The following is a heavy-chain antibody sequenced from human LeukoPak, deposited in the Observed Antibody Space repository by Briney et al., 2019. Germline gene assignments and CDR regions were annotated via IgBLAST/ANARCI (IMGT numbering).Heavy chain of an antibody. Sequence: GGSLRLSCAASGFTFDDYGMSWVRQAPGKGLEWVSGISWNGGSTGYADSVKGRFTISRDNAKNSLYLQMNSLRAEDTALYYCARYDSSGYRYYYYYMDVWGKGTTVTVSS. CDR1: GFTFDDYG. J-gene: IGHJ6*03. CDR2: ISWNGGST. D-gene: IGHD3-22*01. CDR3: ARYDSSGYRYYYYYMDV. V-gene: IGHV3-20*04.